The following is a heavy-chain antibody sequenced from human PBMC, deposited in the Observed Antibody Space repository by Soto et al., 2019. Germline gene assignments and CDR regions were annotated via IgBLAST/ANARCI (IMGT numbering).Heavy chain of an antibody. Sequence: GGSLRLSCAASGFSFSSYAMSWVRQAPGKGLEWVSAISGSGGSTYYADSVKGRFTISRDNSKNTLYLQVNSLRAEDTAVYYCAKDGTDFVSDYYDSSGYSSRFDYWGQGTLVTASS. CDR3: AKDGTDFVSDYYDSSGYSSRFDY. J-gene: IGHJ4*02. V-gene: IGHV3-23*01. D-gene: IGHD3-22*01. CDR2: ISGSGGST. CDR1: GFSFSSYA.